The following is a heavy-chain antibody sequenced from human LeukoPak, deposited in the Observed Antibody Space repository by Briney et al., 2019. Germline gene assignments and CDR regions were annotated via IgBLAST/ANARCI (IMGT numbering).Heavy chain of an antibody. CDR1: GFTFSSYG. CDR2: ISYDGSNK. V-gene: IGHV3-30*03. D-gene: IGHD3-9*01. Sequence: GGSLRLSCAASGFTFSSYGMHWVRQAPGKGLEWVAVISYDGSNKYYADSVKGRFTISRDNSKNTLYLQMNSLRAEDTAVYYCARDSYDTLTGCFDYWGQGTLVTVSS. CDR3: ARDSYDTLTGCFDY. J-gene: IGHJ4*02.